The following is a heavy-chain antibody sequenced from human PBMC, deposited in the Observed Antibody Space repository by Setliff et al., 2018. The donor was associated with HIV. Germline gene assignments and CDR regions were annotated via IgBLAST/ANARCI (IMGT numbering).Heavy chain of an antibody. CDR2: ISYTGGT. CDR1: GGSIISHY. J-gene: IGHJ4*02. V-gene: IGHV4-59*11. CDR3: ARGGNWNIIGLDFDY. Sequence: SETLSLTCTVSGGSIISHYWGWLRQPPGKGLEWIGSISYTGGTNHNPSLQSRVTMSIDTSKDQFSLKLSSLTSADTAVYYCARGGNWNIIGLDFDYWGQGTLVTVSS. D-gene: IGHD1-1*01.